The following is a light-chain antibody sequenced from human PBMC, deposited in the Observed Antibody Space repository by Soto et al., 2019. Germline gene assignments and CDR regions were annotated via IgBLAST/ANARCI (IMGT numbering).Light chain of an antibody. J-gene: IGKJ2*01. CDR2: DAS. CDR1: QDISNY. V-gene: IGKV1-33*01. Sequence: DIQMTQSPSSLSASVGDRVTITCQASQDISNYLNWYQQKPWKAPKLLIYDASNLETGVPSRFSGSGPGTDFTFTISSLQPEDIATYYCQQYDKLPYTFGQGTKLEI. CDR3: QQYDKLPYT.